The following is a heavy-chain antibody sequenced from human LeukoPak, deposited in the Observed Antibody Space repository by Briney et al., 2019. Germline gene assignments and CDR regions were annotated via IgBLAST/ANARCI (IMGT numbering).Heavy chain of an antibody. V-gene: IGHV3-23*01. CDR1: GFTFYNYA. D-gene: IGHD3-16*01. Sequence: GGSQRLPCAASGFTFYNYAMTWVRQAPGKGLEWVSTIGGSGGSTYYADSVKGRFTISRDNSKNTLYLQMNSLRAEDTAVYYCARGSAWYFVYCGAGTLVTVSS. CDR2: IGGSGGST. J-gene: IGHJ4*02. CDR3: ARGSAWYFVY.